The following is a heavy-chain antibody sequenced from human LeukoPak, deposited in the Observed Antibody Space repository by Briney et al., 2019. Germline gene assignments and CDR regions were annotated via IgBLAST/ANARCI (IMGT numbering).Heavy chain of an antibody. CDR1: GFTYSHYG. V-gene: IGHV3-23*01. D-gene: IGHD7-27*01. Sequence: GGSLRLSCVASGFTYSHYGMNWVRQAPGKGLEWVSGITSDSRGIYYADSVKGRFTISRDNSKNTLSLQMNSLRAEDTAVYYCAKRGGTGDDTSKTYYFFDLWGRGTLVTVSS. J-gene: IGHJ2*01. CDR2: ITSDSRGI. CDR3: AKRGGTGDDTSKTYYFFDL.